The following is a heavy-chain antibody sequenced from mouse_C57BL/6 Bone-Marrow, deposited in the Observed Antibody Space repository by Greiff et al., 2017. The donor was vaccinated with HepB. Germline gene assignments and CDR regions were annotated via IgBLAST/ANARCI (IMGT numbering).Heavy chain of an antibody. CDR1: GYSITSGYD. CDR3: ARGDDGYYRGYYAMDY. Sequence: EVKLQESGPGMVKPSQSLSLTCTVTGYSITSGYDWHWIRPFPGNKLEWMGYISYSGSTNYNPSLKSRISITHDTSKNHFFLKLNSVTTEDTATYYCARGDDGYYRGYYAMDYWGQGTSVTVSS. V-gene: IGHV3-1*01. J-gene: IGHJ4*01. D-gene: IGHD2-3*01. CDR2: ISYSGST.